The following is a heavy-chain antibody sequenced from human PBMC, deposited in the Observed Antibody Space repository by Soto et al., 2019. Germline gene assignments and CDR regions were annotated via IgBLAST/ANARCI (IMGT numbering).Heavy chain of an antibody. CDR1: GGSFSGYY. J-gene: IGHJ4*02. D-gene: IGHD2-8*02. CDR3: ARDKITGLLDY. V-gene: IGHV4-34*01. Sequence: SETLSLTCAVYGGSFSGYYWTWIRQPPGTGLEWIGEINHSGSTNYNPSLKSRVTISVDTSKNQFSLKLTSVTAADTAVYYCARDKITGLLDYWGQRTPDTGSS. CDR2: INHSGST.